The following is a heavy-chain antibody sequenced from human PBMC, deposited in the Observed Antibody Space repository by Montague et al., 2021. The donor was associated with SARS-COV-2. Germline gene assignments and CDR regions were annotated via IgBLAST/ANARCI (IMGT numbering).Heavy chain of an antibody. CDR1: GFTFNMFA. CDR2: VYGDTISA. V-gene: IGHV3-23*03. J-gene: IGHJ6*02. Sequence: SLRLSCAASGFTFNMFAMSWVRQAPGKGLEWVSAVYGDTISAYYAESVKGRFTISRDNSKNTLFPQMNSLRADDSAIYYCAKDRNNVVRALDVWGQGTTVIVSS. D-gene: IGHD3-10*01. CDR3: AKDRNNVVRALDV.